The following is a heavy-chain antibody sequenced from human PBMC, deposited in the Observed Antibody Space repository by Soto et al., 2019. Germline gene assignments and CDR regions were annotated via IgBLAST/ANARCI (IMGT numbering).Heavy chain of an antibody. Sequence: SETLSLTCTVSGGSISSYYWSWIRQPPGKGLEWIGYIYYSGSTNYNPSLKSRVTISVDTSKNQFSLKLSSVTAADTAVYYCARGWTLELPPPLDYWGQGTLVTVSS. CDR3: ARGWTLELPPPLDY. V-gene: IGHV4-59*01. CDR1: GGSISSYY. CDR2: IYYSGST. J-gene: IGHJ4*02. D-gene: IGHD1-7*01.